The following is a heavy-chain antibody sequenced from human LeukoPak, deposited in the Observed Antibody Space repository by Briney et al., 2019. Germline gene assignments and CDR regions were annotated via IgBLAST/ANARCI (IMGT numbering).Heavy chain of an antibody. CDR3: TRIEIAVAGTRRNAFDI. CDR1: GYTFTGYY. V-gene: IGHV1-2*02. CDR2: INPNSGGT. Sequence: GASVKVSCKASGYTFTGYYMHWVRQAPGQGLEWMGWINPNSGGTNYAQKFQGRVTMTRDTSISTAYMELSRLRSDDTAVYYCTRIEIAVAGTRRNAFDIWGQGTMVTVSS. J-gene: IGHJ3*02. D-gene: IGHD6-19*01.